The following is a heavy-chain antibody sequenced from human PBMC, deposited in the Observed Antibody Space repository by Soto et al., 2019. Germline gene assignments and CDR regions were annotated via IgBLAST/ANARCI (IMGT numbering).Heavy chain of an antibody. CDR3: ARRERAAGTDWWFDP. CDR2: IYYSGST. Sequence: SETLSLTCSVSGGSISSSSFHWGWIRQPPGKGLEWIGSIYYSGSTYYSPSLKSRVTISVDTSKNQFSLKLSSVTAADTAVYYCARRERAAGTDWWFDPWGQGTLVTSPQ. J-gene: IGHJ5*02. V-gene: IGHV4-39*01. CDR1: GGSISSSSFH. D-gene: IGHD6-13*01.